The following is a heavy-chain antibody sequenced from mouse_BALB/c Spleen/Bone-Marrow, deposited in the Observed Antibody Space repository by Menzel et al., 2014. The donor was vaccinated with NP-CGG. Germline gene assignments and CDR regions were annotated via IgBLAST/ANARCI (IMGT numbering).Heavy chain of an antibody. D-gene: IGHD1-1*01. J-gene: IGHJ4*01. CDR2: IYPSDSYT. Sequence: QVQLQQSGAELVRPGASVKLSCRASGYTFTSYWINWVKQRPGQGLEWIGNIYPSDSYTNYNQRFKDKATLTVDKSSSTAYMQLSSPTSEDSAVYYCTRYGNSHYYAMDYWGQGTSGTVSS. V-gene: IGHV1-69*02. CDR3: TRYGNSHYYAMDY. CDR1: GYTFTSYW.